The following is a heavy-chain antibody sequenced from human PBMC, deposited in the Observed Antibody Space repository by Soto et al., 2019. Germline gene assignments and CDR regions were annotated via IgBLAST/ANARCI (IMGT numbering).Heavy chain of an antibody. CDR3: ARVFPSYNWNSGVYFYYYYGMDV. CDR1: GFTFSSYW. J-gene: IGHJ6*02. D-gene: IGHD1-7*01. Sequence: PGGSLRLSCAASGFTFSSYWMSWVRQAPGKGLEWVANIKQDGSEKYYVDSVKGRFTISRDNAKNSLYLQMNSLRAEDTAVYYCARVFPSYNWNSGVYFYYYYGMDVWGQGTTVTVSS. CDR2: IKQDGSEK. V-gene: IGHV3-7*03.